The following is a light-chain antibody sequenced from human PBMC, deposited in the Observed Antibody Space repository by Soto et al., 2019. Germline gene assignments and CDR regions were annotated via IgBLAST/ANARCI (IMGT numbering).Light chain of an antibody. V-gene: IGKV3-20*01. CDR3: QQYNSYS. CDR2: GAS. CDR1: QSVSSSY. Sequence: EIVLTQSPGTLSLSPGERGTLSCRASQSVSSSYLAWYQQKPGQAPRLLIYGASSRATGIPDRFSGSGSGTDFTLTISSLQPGDFATYYCQQYNSYSFGQGTKVDIK. J-gene: IGKJ1*01.